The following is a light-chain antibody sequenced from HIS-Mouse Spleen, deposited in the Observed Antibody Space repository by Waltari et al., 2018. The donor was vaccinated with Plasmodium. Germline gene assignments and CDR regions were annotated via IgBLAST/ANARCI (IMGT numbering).Light chain of an antibody. CDR3: QVWDSSSDHPV. CDR2: DDS. CDR1: NIGSKS. J-gene: IGLJ2*01. Sequence: SYVLTQPPSVSVAPGQTARITCGGNNIGSKSVHWYQQKPGQAPVLVVYDDSGRPSGIPGRFSGSNAGNTATLTISRVEAGEEADYYCQVWDSSSDHPVFGGGTKLTVL. V-gene: IGLV3-21*02.